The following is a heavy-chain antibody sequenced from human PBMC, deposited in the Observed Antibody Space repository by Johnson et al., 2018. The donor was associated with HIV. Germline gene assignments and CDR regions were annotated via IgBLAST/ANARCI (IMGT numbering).Heavy chain of an antibody. V-gene: IGHV3-30*02. D-gene: IGHD2-8*01. CDR1: GFTFSSYG. CDR3: ARYNGVDSSSSGQTDI. J-gene: IGHJ3*02. CDR2: IRYDGSNK. Sequence: QVQLVESGGGLVKPGGSLRLSCAASGFTFSSYGMHWVRQAPGKGLEWVAFIRYDGSNKYYADSVKGRFTISRDNAKNSLYLQMNSLRAEDTALYYCARYNGVDSSSSGQTDIWGQGTMVTVSS.